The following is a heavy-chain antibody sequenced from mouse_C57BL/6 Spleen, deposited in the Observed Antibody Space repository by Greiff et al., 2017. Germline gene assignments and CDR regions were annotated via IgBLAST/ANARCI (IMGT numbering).Heavy chain of an antibody. CDR3: ARARDCDDAMDY. Sequence: EVQLQQSGPVLVKPGASVKMSCKASGYTFTDYYMNWVKQSHGKSLEWIGVINPYNGGTSYNQKFKGKATLTVDKSSSTAYMELNSLTSEDAAVYDCARARDCDDAMDYWGQGTSVTVSS. J-gene: IGHJ4*01. V-gene: IGHV1-19*01. CDR2: INPYNGGT. CDR1: GYTFTDYY.